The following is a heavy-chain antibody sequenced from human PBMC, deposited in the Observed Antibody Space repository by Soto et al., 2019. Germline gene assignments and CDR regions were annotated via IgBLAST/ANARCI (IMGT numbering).Heavy chain of an antibody. CDR2: INSDGSLT. J-gene: IGHJ4*02. D-gene: IGHD3-10*01. CDR3: ARSAYGSGDGNDS. V-gene: IGHV3-74*01. CDR1: GFTFSSHW. Sequence: EVQLVESGGGLVRPGGSLRLSCAASGFTFSSHWMHWVRQVPGKGLIWVSRINSDGSLTGHADSVEGRLTISRDNAKDPVYLQMYKLGHEDTPANSGARSAYGSGDGNDSWGRGPLVTVCS.